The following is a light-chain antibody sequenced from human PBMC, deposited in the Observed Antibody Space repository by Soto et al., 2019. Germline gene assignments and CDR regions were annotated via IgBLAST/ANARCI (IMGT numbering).Light chain of an antibody. J-gene: IGKJ2*01. CDR3: HRYNDWPFA. V-gene: IGKV3-15*01. Sequence: EIVMTQSPATLSVSPGERVTLSCRASESLFGFLAWYQQKPGQAPRLLIYGVSTKATGVPARFSGSGSATDFTLSISIRQSADSAVYYCHRYNDWPFAFGQGTKLEI. CDR2: GVS. CDR1: ESLFGF.